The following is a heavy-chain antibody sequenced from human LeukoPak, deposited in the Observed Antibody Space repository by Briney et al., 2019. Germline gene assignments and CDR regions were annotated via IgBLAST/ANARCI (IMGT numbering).Heavy chain of an antibody. V-gene: IGHV3-23*01. CDR3: AKPISGGLAVTADWFHP. CDR1: GFAFSVYA. D-gene: IGHD6-19*01. Sequence: GGSLRLSCTASGFAFSVYAMSWLRQPRGKGLEWVSTINANSGTTSYNASVRGRFTISRDNSKNTLYLQLNTLRADDTATYYCAKPISGGLAVTADWFHPWGQGTLVVVSS. J-gene: IGHJ5*01. CDR2: INANSGTT.